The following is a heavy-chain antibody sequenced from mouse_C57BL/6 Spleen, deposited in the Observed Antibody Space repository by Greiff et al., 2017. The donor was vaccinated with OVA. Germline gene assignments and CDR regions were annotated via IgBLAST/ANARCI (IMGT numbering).Heavy chain of an antibody. D-gene: IGHD1-1*01. V-gene: IGHV1-80*01. J-gene: IGHJ4*01. CDR1: GYAFSSYW. CDR2: IYPGDGAT. CDR3: ARSYYGSSYDYAMDY. Sequence: VKLQESGAELVKPGASVKISCKASGYAFSSYWMNWVKQRPGKGLEGIGQIYPGDGATNYNGKFKGKATLTADKSSSTAYMQRSSLTSEDSAVYFCARSYYGSSYDYAMDYWGQGTSVTVSS.